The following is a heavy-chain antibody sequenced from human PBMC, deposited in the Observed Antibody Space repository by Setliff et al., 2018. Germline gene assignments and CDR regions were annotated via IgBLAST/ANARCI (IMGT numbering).Heavy chain of an antibody. J-gene: IGHJ4*02. D-gene: IGHD2-2*01. CDR2: SIPISGTT. CDR1: GGTFNSYG. V-gene: IGHV1-69*06. CDR3: ATDKLTTSSIDH. Sequence: ASVKVSCKTSGGTFNSYGIDWVRQAPGQGLEWMGRSIPISGTTKYAQKFQDRVTITADKSTSTAYMELSSLTSDDTAVYYCATDKLTTSSIDHWGPGTQVTVSS.